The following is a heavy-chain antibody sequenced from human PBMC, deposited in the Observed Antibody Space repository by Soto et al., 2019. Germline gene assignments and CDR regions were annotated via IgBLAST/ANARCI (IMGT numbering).Heavy chain of an antibody. Sequence: ASGKVSCKASGYTFTSYGISWVRQAPGQGLEWMGWISAYNGNTNYAQKLQGRVTMTTDTSTSTAYMELRSLRSDDTPRYYFAKDVFISTSSFFSFWGQGTLVTVTS. D-gene: IGHD2-2*01. CDR3: AKDVFISTSSFFSF. CDR2: ISAYNGNT. J-gene: IGHJ4*02. CDR1: GYTFTSYG. V-gene: IGHV1-18*01.